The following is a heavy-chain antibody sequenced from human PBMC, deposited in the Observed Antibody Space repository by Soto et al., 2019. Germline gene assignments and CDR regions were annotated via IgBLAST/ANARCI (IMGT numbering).Heavy chain of an antibody. D-gene: IGHD3-22*01. Sequence: GASVKVSCKASGGTFSSYAISWVRQAPGQGLEWMGGIIPIFGTANYAQKFQGRVTITADESTSTAYMELSSLRSEDTAVYYCARVEYTYYYDKFDPWGQGTLVTVSS. CDR1: GGTFSSYA. CDR3: ARVEYTYYYDKFDP. CDR2: IIPIFGTA. V-gene: IGHV1-69*13. J-gene: IGHJ5*02.